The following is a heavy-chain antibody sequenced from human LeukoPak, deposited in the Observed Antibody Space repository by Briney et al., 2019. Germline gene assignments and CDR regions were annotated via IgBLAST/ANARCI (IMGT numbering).Heavy chain of an antibody. D-gene: IGHD3-22*01. CDR2: IWYDGSNK. Sequence: GGSLRLSCAASGFTFSSYGMHWVRQAPGKGLEWVAVIWYDGSNKYYADSVKGRFTISRDNSKNTLYLQMNSLRAEDTAVYYCARSYYYDSSHTVDYWGQGALVTVSS. CDR3: ARSYYYDSSHTVDY. V-gene: IGHV3-33*01. J-gene: IGHJ4*02. CDR1: GFTFSSYG.